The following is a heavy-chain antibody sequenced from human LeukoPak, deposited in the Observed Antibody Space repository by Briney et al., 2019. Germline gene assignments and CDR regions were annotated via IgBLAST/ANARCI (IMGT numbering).Heavy chain of an antibody. Sequence: GGSLRLSCAASGFTFSSAAMTWVRQAPGKGLEWVSLIACSGGSTYYADSVKGRFTISRDNSKNTLSLQMNSLRVEDTAIYYCAKDIQLSTWGLGTMVTLSS. D-gene: IGHD5-24*01. CDR2: IACSGGST. CDR3: AKDIQLST. V-gene: IGHV3-23*01. CDR1: GFTFSSAA. J-gene: IGHJ3*01.